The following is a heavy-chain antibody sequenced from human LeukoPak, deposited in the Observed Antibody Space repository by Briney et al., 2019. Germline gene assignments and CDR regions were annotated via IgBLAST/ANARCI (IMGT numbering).Heavy chain of an antibody. J-gene: IGHJ3*02. D-gene: IGHD5-12*01. CDR2: MHNSGSS. CDR1: GASTSHFY. CDR3: ARSAEWLRDAFDI. Sequence: SETLSLSCTVSGASTSHFYWNWIRQPPGKGLEWIGYMHNSGSSKHSPSLKSRVTISIDTSKNQFSLQLTSVTAADTAMYFCARSAEWLRDAFDIWGQGTMVSVSS. V-gene: IGHV4-59*01.